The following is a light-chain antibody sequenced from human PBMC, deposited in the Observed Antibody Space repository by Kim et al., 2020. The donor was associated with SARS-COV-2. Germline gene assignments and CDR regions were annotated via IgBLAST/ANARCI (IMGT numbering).Light chain of an antibody. CDR3: QVWDSSSDHRVV. CDR1: SIGSKR. CDR2: YDS. J-gene: IGLJ2*01. Sequence: PGKTARITCGGNSIGSKRVRLYQEKPGEAPMLVISYDSDRPSGITERFSGSNSGNTATLTISRVEAGDEADYYCQVWDSSSDHRVVFGGGTKLTVL. V-gene: IGLV3-21*04.